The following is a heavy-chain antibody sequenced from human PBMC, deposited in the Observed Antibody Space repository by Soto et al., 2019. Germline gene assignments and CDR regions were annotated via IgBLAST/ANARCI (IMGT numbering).Heavy chain of an antibody. D-gene: IGHD1-26*01. J-gene: IGHJ4*02. V-gene: IGHV3-33*01. CDR3: ERDRWGAEY. CDR1: GFTFSSYG. Sequence: QVQLVESGGGVVQPGRSLRLSCAASGFTFSSYGMHWVRQAPGKGLEWVARIWYDGSNKYYVDSVKGRFTISRDNSKNTLYLQMNSLRAEDTAVYYCERDRWGAEYWGQGTLVTVSS. CDR2: IWYDGSNK.